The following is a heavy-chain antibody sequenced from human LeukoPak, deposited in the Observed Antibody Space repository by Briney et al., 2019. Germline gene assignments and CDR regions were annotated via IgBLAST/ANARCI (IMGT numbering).Heavy chain of an antibody. CDR2: IYSGGST. V-gene: IGHV3-66*01. CDR3: AKCPTDSDYFDY. J-gene: IGHJ4*02. CDR1: GFTVSSNY. D-gene: IGHD3-22*01. Sequence: GGSLRLSCAASGFTVSSNYMSWVRQAPGKGLEWVSVIYSGGSTYYADSVKGRFTISRDNSKNTLYLQMNSLRAEDTAVYYCAKCPTDSDYFDYWGQGTLVTVSS.